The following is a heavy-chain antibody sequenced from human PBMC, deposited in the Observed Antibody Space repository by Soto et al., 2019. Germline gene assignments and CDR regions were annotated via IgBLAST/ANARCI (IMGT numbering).Heavy chain of an antibody. CDR2: ISAYNGNT. D-gene: IGHD6-6*01. CDR3: ARDSEQLAPYYYYMDV. CDR1: GYTFTSYG. J-gene: IGHJ6*03. V-gene: IGHV1-18*01. Sequence: ASVKVSCKASGYTFTSYGISWVRQAPGQGLEWMGWISAYNGNTNYAQKLQGRVTMTTDTSTSTAYMELRSLRSDDTAVYYCARDSEQLAPYYYYMDVWGKGTTVTVSS.